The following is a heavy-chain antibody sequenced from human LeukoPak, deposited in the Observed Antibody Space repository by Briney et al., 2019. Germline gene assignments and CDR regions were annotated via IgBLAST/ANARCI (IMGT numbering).Heavy chain of an antibody. J-gene: IGHJ6*02. V-gene: IGHV4-59*08. D-gene: IGHD3-9*01. CDR1: GGSISGYF. CDR2: IYYNGAT. Sequence: SETLSLTCAVSGGSISGYFWSCIRQPPGKGLEWIGYIYYNGATLYSPSLKSRDTMSVDTSKNQFSLKLSSVTAADTAVYYCARHDSVGYFQRGMDVWGQGTTVTVSS. CDR3: ARHDSVGYFQRGMDV.